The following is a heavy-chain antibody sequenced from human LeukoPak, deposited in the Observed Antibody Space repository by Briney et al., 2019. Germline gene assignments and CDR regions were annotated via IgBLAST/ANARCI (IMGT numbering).Heavy chain of an antibody. CDR1: GFTFDDYT. D-gene: IGHD3-10*01. CDR3: AKAYYGSGSRRGAFDI. J-gene: IGHJ3*02. CDR2: ISWDGGST. Sequence: PGGSLRLSCAASGFTFDDYTMHWVRQAPGKGLEWVSLISWDGGSTYYADSVKGRFTISRDNSKNSLYLQMNSLRTEDTALYYCAKAYYGSGSRRGAFDIWGQGTMVTVSS. V-gene: IGHV3-43*01.